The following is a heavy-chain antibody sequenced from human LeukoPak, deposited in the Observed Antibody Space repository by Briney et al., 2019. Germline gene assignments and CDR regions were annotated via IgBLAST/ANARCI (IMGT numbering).Heavy chain of an antibody. Sequence: ASVKVSCKASGYTFTSYYMHWVRQPPGQGLEWMGIINPSGGSTSYAQKFQGRVTMTRDTSTSTVYMELSSLRSEDTAVYYCARGRRYYYDSSGYPEYFQHWGQGTLVTVSS. J-gene: IGHJ1*01. CDR3: ARGRRYYYDSSGYPEYFQH. CDR2: INPSGGST. D-gene: IGHD3-22*01. V-gene: IGHV1-46*01. CDR1: GYTFTSYY.